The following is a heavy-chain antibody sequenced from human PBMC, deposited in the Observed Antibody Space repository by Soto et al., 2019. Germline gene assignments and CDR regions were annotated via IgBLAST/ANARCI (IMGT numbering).Heavy chain of an antibody. Sequence: GGSLRLSCVASRITFIGYWMSWVRQAPGRGLEWVATIRQDGGQMYYVDSVKGRFTISRDHAKNSLYLQMNSLRAEDTALYYCAKDMGDYGDRFFDYWGQGTLVAVSS. CDR1: RITFIGYW. J-gene: IGHJ4*02. V-gene: IGHV3-7*05. D-gene: IGHD4-17*01. CDR2: IRQDGGQM. CDR3: AKDMGDYGDRFFDY.